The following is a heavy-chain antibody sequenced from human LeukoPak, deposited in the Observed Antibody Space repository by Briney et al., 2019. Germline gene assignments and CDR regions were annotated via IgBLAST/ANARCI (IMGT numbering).Heavy chain of an antibody. D-gene: IGHD2-21*01. CDR1: GGSFSGYY. CDR2: INHSGST. Sequence: SETLSLTCAVYGGSFSGYYWSWIRQPPGKGLEWIGEINHSGSTNYNPSLKSRVTISVDTSKNQFSLKLSSVTAADTAVYYCARDLGGDGPFDYWGQGTLVTVSS. CDR3: ARDLGGDGPFDY. V-gene: IGHV4-34*01. J-gene: IGHJ4*02.